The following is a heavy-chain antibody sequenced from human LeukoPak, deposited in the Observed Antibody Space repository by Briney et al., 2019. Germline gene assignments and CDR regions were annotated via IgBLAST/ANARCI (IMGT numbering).Heavy chain of an antibody. CDR2: ITSWSTYI. V-gene: IGHV3-21*01. D-gene: IGHD6-6*01. CDR1: GFTFGSYA. CDR3: AKDYEFSSARPHYFDY. Sequence: GGSLRLSCAASGFTFGSYAMSWVRQAPGKALEWVSSITSWSTYIFYADSVKGRFTISRDNAKNSLYLQMSSLRAEDTAVYYCAKDYEFSSARPHYFDYWGQGTLVTVSS. J-gene: IGHJ4*02.